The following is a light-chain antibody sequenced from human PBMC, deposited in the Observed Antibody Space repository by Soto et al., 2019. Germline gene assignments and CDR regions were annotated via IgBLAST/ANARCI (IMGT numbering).Light chain of an antibody. CDR1: SSDIGSYNF. Sequence: QSALTQPASVSGSPGQSIAISCTGTSSDIGSYNFVSWYQQHPGKAPKLIIHDLTNRPSGVSSRFSGSKSDNTASLTISGLQAEDEAEYYCTSYTTSRSYVFGTGTKVTVL. J-gene: IGLJ1*01. CDR2: DLT. CDR3: TSYTTSRSYV. V-gene: IGLV2-14*03.